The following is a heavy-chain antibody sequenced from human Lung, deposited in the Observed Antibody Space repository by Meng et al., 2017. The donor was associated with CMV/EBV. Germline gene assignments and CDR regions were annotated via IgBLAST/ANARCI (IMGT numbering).Heavy chain of an antibody. V-gene: IGHV3-33*01. D-gene: IGHD5-18*01. CDR2: IRYDGTNK. J-gene: IGHJ4*02. CDR1: GITVSSYG. CDR3: ARVRTAMAYYFDY. Sequence: SXAASGITVSSYGIHWVRQAPGKGLEWVAFIRYDGTNKHYADSVTGRFSVSRDNSRNMVYLQMNSLRAEDTAVYYCARVRTAMAYYFDYWGQGTXVTVSS.